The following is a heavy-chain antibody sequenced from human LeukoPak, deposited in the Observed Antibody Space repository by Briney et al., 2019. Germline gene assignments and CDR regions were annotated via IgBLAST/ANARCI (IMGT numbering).Heavy chain of an antibody. J-gene: IGHJ6*03. Sequence: SETLSLTCSVSGGSISSSSYYWAWIREPPGKGLEVIGSIYYSGNTYYNPSLKSRVTISVDRSKNQFSLKLSSMTAADTAVYYCARHPFPEGNCGSSSCYGFYYYMDVWGKGTTVTVS. V-gene: IGHV4-39*01. CDR3: ARHPFPEGNCGSSSCYGFYYYMDV. CDR1: GGSISSSSYY. D-gene: IGHD2-2*01. CDR2: IYYSGNT.